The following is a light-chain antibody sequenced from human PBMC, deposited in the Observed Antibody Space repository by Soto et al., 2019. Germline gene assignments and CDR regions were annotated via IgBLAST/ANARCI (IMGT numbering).Light chain of an antibody. CDR3: QAYDSSLSLVV. J-gene: IGLJ2*01. Sequence: QTVVTQPPSVYAAPGQRVTISCTGSSSNIEAGYDVHRYQQLPGTATKLLIYGNSNRPAGVPDRFSCSKSGTSASLAITGLKAEDEADYYHQAYDSSLSLVVFGGGTKLTVL. CDR1: SSNIEAGYD. V-gene: IGLV1-40*01. CDR2: GNS.